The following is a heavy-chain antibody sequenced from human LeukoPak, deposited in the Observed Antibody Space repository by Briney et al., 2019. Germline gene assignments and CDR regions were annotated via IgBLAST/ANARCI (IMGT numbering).Heavy chain of an antibody. J-gene: IGHJ6*03. Sequence: SETLSLTCTVSGGSISSYHWSWIRQPPGKGLEWIGYIYYSGSTNYNPSLKSRVTMSVDTSKNQFSLKLSSVTAADTAVYYCARVPLIRSGSEYYYYYMDVWGKGTTVTISS. CDR2: IYYSGST. V-gene: IGHV4-59*12. CDR3: ARVPLIRSGSEYYYYYMDV. D-gene: IGHD3-22*01. CDR1: GGSISSYH.